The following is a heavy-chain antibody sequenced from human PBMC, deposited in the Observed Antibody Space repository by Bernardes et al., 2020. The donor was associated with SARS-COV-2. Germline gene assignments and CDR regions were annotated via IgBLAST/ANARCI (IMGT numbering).Heavy chain of an antibody. Sequence: GGSLRLSCAASGFTFGSYWLYWVRQAPGKGLMWVSLINPDGTTTNYVDSVRGRFTISRDNAENTLYLQMNSLRAEDTAVYYCARDNNLNFDYWGQGALVTVSS. CDR2: INPDGTTT. J-gene: IGHJ4*02. V-gene: IGHV3-74*01. CDR1: GFTFGSYW. CDR3: ARDNNLNFDY. D-gene: IGHD1-20*01.